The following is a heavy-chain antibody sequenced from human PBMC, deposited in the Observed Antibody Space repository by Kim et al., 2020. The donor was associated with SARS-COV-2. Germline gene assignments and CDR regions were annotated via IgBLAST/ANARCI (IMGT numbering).Heavy chain of an antibody. CDR3: ARSAVAWTVAAFDI. J-gene: IGHJ3*02. D-gene: IGHD1-1*01. CDR1: GGSFSGYY. CDR2: INHSGST. V-gene: IGHV4-34*01. Sequence: SETLSLTCAVYGGSFSGYYWSWIRQPPGKGLEWIGEINHSGSTNYNPSLKSRVTISVDTSKNQFSLKLSSVTAADTAVYYCARSAVAWTVAAFDIWGQGTMVTVSS.